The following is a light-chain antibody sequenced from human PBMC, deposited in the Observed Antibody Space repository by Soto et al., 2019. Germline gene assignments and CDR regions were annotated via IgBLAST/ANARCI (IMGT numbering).Light chain of an antibody. CDR2: AVS. CDR1: SSDVGGYNY. V-gene: IGLV2-14*01. CDR3: SSYTSTASYV. J-gene: IGLJ1*01. Sequence: QSVLTQPASVSGSPGQSITISCTGTSSDVGGYNYVSWYQQYPGKAPKLMIYAVSNRPSGVSNRFSASKSANTASLTISGLQAEDEADYYCSSYTSTASYVFGTGTKVTVL.